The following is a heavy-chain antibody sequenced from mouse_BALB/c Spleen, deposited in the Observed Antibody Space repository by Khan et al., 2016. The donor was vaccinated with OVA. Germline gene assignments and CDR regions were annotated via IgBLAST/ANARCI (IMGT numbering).Heavy chain of an antibody. Sequence: VELVESGAELVRPGASVKLSCKTPGYIFISYWIHWVKQRSGQGLEWIARIYLGTGSTFYNEKFKGKATLTADKSSSTAYMSLSSPQYEGSAGSLCARWSYACSSAIDYWGPGTSVTVSS. V-gene: IGHV1S132*01. CDR2: IYLGTGST. CDR3: ARWSYACSSAIDY. J-gene: IGHJ4*01. CDR1: GYIFISYW. D-gene: IGHD1-1*01.